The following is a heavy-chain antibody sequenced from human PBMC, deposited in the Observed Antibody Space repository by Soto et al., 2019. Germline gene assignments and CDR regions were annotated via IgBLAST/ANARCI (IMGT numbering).Heavy chain of an antibody. CDR3: ARNKRVKGYGYYHADAFDI. J-gene: IGHJ3*02. CDR1: GFTFSSYS. D-gene: IGHD4-17*01. Sequence: EVQLVESGGGLVQPGGSLRLSCAASGFTFSSYSMNWVRQAPGKGLEWVAYISSSSSTIYYADSVKGRFTISRDNAKKSLYQQMNSLRDEDTAVYYYARNKRVKGYGYYHADAFDIWGQGTMVTVSS. CDR2: ISSSSSTI. V-gene: IGHV3-48*02.